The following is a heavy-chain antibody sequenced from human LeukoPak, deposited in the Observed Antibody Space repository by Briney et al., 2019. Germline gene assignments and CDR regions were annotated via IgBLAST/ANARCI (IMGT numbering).Heavy chain of an antibody. CDR1: GYTFTSYY. Sequence: GASVKVSCKASGYTFTSYYMHWVRQAPGQGLEWMGIINPSGGSTSYAQKFQGRVTMTRDTSTSTVYMELSSLRSEDTAVYYCAREKGVAGYYYGMDVWGQGTTVTVSS. CDR3: AREKGVAGYYYGMDV. V-gene: IGHV1-46*01. D-gene: IGHD6-19*01. J-gene: IGHJ6*02. CDR2: INPSGGST.